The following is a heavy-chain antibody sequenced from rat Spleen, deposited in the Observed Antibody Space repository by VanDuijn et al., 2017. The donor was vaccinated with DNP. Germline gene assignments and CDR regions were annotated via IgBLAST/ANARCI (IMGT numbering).Heavy chain of an antibody. CDR1: GFTFSNYD. V-gene: IGHV5-25*01. Sequence: EVQLVESGGGLVQPGRSLKLSCAASGFTFSNYDMAWVRQAPTKGLEWVASISTSGGSTYYRDSVKGRITVSRDNAKSTLYRQMDSLRSEDTATYYCASQFITTHYFDYWGQGVMVTVSS. J-gene: IGHJ2*01. CDR2: ISTSGGST. D-gene: IGHD1-10*01. CDR3: ASQFITTHYFDY.